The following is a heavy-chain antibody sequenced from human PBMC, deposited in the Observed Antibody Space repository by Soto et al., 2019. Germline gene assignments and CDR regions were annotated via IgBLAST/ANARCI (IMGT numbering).Heavy chain of an antibody. CDR1: GFTFSSYW. Sequence: RLSCAASGFTFSSYWMSWVRQAPGKGLEWVANIKQDGSEKYYVDSVKGRFTISRDNAKNSLYLQMNSLRAEDTAVYYCARLGGPYYYDSSGYYPYWGQGTMVTVCS. V-gene: IGHV3-7*01. CDR3: ARLGGPYYYDSSGYYPY. CDR2: IKQDGSEK. D-gene: IGHD3-22*01. J-gene: IGHJ4*02.